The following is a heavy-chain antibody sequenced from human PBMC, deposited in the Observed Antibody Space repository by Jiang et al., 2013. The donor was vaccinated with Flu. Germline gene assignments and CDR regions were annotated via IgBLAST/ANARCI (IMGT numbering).Heavy chain of an antibody. CDR1: GFTVTSKH. J-gene: IGHJ6*02. V-gene: IGHV3-53*04. CDR2: TYSGGST. Sequence: RLSCAASGFTVTSKHMSWVRQGPGKGLEWISVTYSGGSTDYADSVQGRFTISRHNSENTLFLQMNSLRPEDTAVYYCARDKCGGDCYYESYGMDVWGHGTTVTVSS. D-gene: IGHD2-21*02. CDR3: ARDKCGGDCYYESYGMDV.